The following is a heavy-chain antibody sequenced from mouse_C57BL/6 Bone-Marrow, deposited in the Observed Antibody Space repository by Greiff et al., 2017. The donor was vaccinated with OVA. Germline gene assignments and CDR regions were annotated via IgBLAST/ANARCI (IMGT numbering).Heavy chain of an antibody. CDR2: IYPGGGYT. D-gene: IGHD3-1*01. CDR3: ARSGGKGYFDV. Sequence: QVQLQQSGAELVKPGASVKLSCKASGYTFTNYWIGWAKQRPGHGLEWIGDIYPGGGYTNYNEKFKGKATLTADKSSSTAYMQFSSLTSEDSAIYYCARSGGKGYFDVWGTGTTVTVSS. J-gene: IGHJ1*03. CDR1: GYTFTNYW. V-gene: IGHV1-63*01.